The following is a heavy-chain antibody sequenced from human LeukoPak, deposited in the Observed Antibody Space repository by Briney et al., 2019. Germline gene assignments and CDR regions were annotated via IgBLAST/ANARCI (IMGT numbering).Heavy chain of an antibody. CDR1: GFTFSSYS. D-gene: IGHD2-2*01. V-gene: IGHV3-21*04. Sequence: GGSLRPSCAASGFTFSSYSMNWVRQAPGKGLEWVSSISSSSSYIYYADSVKGRFTISRGTFQNTLYLQLNSLRVDDTAVYYCAKVNYYQPYFWGQGTLVTVSS. CDR3: AKVNYYQPYF. J-gene: IGHJ4*02. CDR2: ISSSSSYI.